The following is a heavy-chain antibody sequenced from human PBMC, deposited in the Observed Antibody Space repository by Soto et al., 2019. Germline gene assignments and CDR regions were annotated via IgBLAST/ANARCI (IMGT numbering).Heavy chain of an antibody. CDR1: GFSFSTYG. CDR3: AKDRSTSFYS. J-gene: IGHJ4*02. V-gene: IGHV3-30*18. Sequence: QVRLVESGGGVVQPGTFLRLSCAASGFSFSTYGLHWVRQAPGKGLEWVAVISFDGGTKYYADAVKGRFTISRDNSKNSLYLQMNSLRAEDTGVYYCAKDRSTSFYSWGQGTLVTVSS. CDR2: ISFDGGTK.